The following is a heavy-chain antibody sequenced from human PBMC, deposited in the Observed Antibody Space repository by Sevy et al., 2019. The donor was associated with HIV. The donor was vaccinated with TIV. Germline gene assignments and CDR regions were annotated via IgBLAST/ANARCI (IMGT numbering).Heavy chain of an antibody. CDR2: ISAYNGNT. CDR1: GYTFTSYG. CDR3: ARDSHYYRSGTPPPFDY. Sequence: ATVKVSCKASGYTFTSYGISWVRQAPGQGLEWMGWISAYNGNTNYAQKLQGRVTMTTDTSTSTAYMELRSLRSDDTAMYYCARDSHYYRSGTPPPFDYWGQGTLVTVSS. D-gene: IGHD3-10*01. V-gene: IGHV1-18*04. J-gene: IGHJ4*02.